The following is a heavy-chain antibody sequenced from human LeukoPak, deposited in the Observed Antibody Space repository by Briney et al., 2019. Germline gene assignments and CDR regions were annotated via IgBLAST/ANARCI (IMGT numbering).Heavy chain of an antibody. CDR1: GGSISSYY. V-gene: IGHV4-59*08. D-gene: IGHD5-24*01. J-gene: IGHJ4*02. CDR3: ASLQRGERWLQLGYYFDY. CDR2: IYYSGST. Sequence: SETLSLTCTVSGGSISSYYWSWIRQPPGKGLEWIGYIYYSGSTYYNPSLKSRVTISVDTSKNQFSLKLSSVTAADTAVYYCASLQRGERWLQLGYYFDYWGQGTLVTVSS.